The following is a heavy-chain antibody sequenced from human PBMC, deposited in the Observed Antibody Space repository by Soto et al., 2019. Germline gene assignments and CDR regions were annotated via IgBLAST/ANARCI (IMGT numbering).Heavy chain of an antibody. D-gene: IGHD3-22*01. CDR2: ISSSGDTT. Sequence: EVQLLESGGALVQPGGSLRLSCAASGFTFSSYTMNWVRQAPGKGLEWVSGISSSGDTTDYANSVRGRFSISRDNSKNTLYLQMNSLRADDTAVYYWAKGSAMVVVLAGFLFDQWGQGTPGTVSS. J-gene: IGHJ4*02. CDR3: AKGSAMVVVLAGFLFDQ. CDR1: GFTFSSYT. V-gene: IGHV3-23*01.